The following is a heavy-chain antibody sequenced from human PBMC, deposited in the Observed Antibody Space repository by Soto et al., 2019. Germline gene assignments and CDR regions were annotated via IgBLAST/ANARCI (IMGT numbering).Heavy chain of an antibody. D-gene: IGHD6-13*01. CDR2: INPNSGGT. Sequence: ASVKVCCKASGYTFTGYYMHWVRQAPGQGLEWMGWINPNSGGTNYAQKFQGWVTMTRDTSISTAYMELSRLRSDDTAVYYCARGDRAAAFSFDYWGQGTLVTVSS. J-gene: IGHJ4*02. V-gene: IGHV1-2*04. CDR3: ARGDRAAAFSFDY. CDR1: GYTFTGYY.